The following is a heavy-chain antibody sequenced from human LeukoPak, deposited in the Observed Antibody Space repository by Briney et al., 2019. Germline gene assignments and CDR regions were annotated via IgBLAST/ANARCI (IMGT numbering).Heavy chain of an antibody. Sequence: SETLSLTCTVSGGSSSSYYWSWLRQPPGKGLEWIGYIYYSGSTNYNPSLKSRVTISVDTSKNQFSLKLSSVTAADTAVYYCARVAAVYPPYYFDYWGQGTLVTVSS. CDR1: GGSSSSYY. D-gene: IGHD1-14*01. CDR3: ARVAAVYPPYYFDY. J-gene: IGHJ4*02. V-gene: IGHV4-59*01. CDR2: IYYSGST.